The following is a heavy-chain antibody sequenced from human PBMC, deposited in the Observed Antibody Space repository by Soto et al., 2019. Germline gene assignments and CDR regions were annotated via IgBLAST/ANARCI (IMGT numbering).Heavy chain of an antibody. D-gene: IGHD3-10*01. CDR2: IYSGGST. CDR1: GFTVSSNY. Sequence: GGSLRLSCAASGFTVSSNYMSWVRQAPGKGLEWVSVIYSGGSTYYADSVKGRFTISRDNSKNTLYLQMNSLRAEDTAVYYCARDRVTMVRGVALGWFDPWGQGTLVTVSS. CDR3: ARDRVTMVRGVALGWFDP. V-gene: IGHV3-66*01. J-gene: IGHJ5*02.